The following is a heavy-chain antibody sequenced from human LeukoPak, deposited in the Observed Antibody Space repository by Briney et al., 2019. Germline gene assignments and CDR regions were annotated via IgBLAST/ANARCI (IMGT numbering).Heavy chain of an antibody. D-gene: IGHD3-22*01. Sequence: PLRLSCAASGFTFDDYALFWVRQAQGRGLRWVSGINWNSGSVDFADSVKGRFTTSRDNAKNSLYLQMNSLRAEDTAFYCAKGTGGYYGPFDSWGQGTLVTVSS. CDR3: AKGTGGYYGPFDS. CDR2: INWNSGSV. J-gene: IGHJ4*02. V-gene: IGHV3-9*01. CDR1: GFTFDDYA.